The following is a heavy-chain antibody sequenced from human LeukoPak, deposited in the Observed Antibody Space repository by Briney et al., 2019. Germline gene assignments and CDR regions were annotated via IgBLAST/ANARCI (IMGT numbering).Heavy chain of an antibody. Sequence: SETLSLTCTVSGGSIISGDYYWSWIRQPPGKGLEWIGYIYYSGSTYYNPSLKSRVTISVDTSKNQFSLKLSSVTAADTAVYYCARDVYVGTSCYFDYWGQGTLVTVSS. D-gene: IGHD2-2*01. CDR2: IYYSGST. CDR3: ARDVYVGTSCYFDY. V-gene: IGHV4-30-4*01. CDR1: GGSIISGDYY. J-gene: IGHJ4*02.